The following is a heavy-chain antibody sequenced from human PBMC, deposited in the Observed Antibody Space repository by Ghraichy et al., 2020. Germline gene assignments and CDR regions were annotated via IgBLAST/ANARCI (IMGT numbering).Heavy chain of an antibody. Sequence: ASVKVSCKVSGYTLTELSMHWVRQAPGKGLEWMGGFDPEDGETIYAQKFQGRVTMTEDTSTDTAYMELSSLRSEDTAVYYCATDRGNDYGDSYAFDIWGQGTMVTVSS. CDR3: ATDRGNDYGDSYAFDI. D-gene: IGHD4-17*01. V-gene: IGHV1-24*01. CDR2: FDPEDGET. CDR1: GYTLTELS. J-gene: IGHJ3*02.